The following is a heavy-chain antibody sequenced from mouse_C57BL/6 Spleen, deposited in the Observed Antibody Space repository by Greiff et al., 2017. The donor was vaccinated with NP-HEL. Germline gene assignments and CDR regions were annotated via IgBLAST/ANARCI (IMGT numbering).Heavy chain of an antibody. CDR3: TRVYYDYEGAY. Sequence: QVQLQQSGAELVRPGASVTLSCKASGYTFTDYEMHWVKQTPVHGLEWIGAIDPETGGTAYNQKFKGKAILTADKSSSTAYMELRSLTSEDSAVYYCTRVYYDYEGAYWGQGTLVTVSA. CDR2: IDPETGGT. J-gene: IGHJ3*01. V-gene: IGHV1-15*01. CDR1: GYTFTDYE. D-gene: IGHD2-4*01.